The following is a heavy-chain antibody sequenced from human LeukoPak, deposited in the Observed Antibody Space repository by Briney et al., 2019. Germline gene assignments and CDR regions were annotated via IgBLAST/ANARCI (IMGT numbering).Heavy chain of an antibody. Sequence: GRSLRLSCAASGFTFSSYGMHWVRQAPGKGLEWVAVISYDGSNKYYADSVKGRFTISRDNAKNSLYLQMNSLRAEDTAVYYCARGLRYCSGGSCYWFDPWGQGTLVTVSS. CDR1: GFTFSSYG. CDR3: ARGLRYCSGGSCYWFDP. CDR2: ISYDGSNK. J-gene: IGHJ5*02. V-gene: IGHV3-30*03. D-gene: IGHD2-15*01.